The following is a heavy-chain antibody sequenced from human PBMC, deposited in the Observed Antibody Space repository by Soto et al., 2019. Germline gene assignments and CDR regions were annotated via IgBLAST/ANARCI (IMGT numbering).Heavy chain of an antibody. Sequence: QVQLLQSGAEVKKPGASVKVSCKVSGYSFSNYGITWVRQAPGQGLEWMGWISVYDGKTAYAQKVQDRVTVTIDTATSTAYMELRSLRSDDTAVYHCARAVPYSVGARLHYWGQETLITFSS. CDR3: ARAVPYSVGARLHY. V-gene: IGHV1-18*01. CDR1: GYSFSNYG. J-gene: IGHJ4*02. D-gene: IGHD2-15*01. CDR2: ISVYDGKT.